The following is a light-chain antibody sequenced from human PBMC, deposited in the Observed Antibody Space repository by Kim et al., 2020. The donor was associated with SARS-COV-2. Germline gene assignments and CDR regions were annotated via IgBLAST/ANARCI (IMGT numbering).Light chain of an antibody. CDR1: SSKVGAGYD. CDR3: QSYDSSLSAVV. V-gene: IGLV1-40*01. CDR2: GNS. J-gene: IGLJ2*01. Sequence: QRVTISCTGSSSKVGAGYDVHWYQQLPGIAPKLLIYGNSNRPSGVPDRFSGSKSGTSASLAITGLQAEDEADYYCQSYDSSLSAVVFGGGTQLTVL.